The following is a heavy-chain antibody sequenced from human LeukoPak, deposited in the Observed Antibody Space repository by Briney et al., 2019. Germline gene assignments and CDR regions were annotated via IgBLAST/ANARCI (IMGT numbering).Heavy chain of an antibody. J-gene: IGHJ3*02. CDR3: ARERAYYYGLHDAFDI. Sequence: GGSLTLSCAASGFTFSSYCMSWVRQAPGKGLEWVANIKQDGSEKYYVDSVKVRFTISRENAKNSLYLKMNSLRAEDTSVYYCARERAYYYGLHDAFDIWGQGTMVTVSS. CDR2: IKQDGSEK. CDR1: GFTFSSYC. D-gene: IGHD3-10*01. V-gene: IGHV3-7*01.